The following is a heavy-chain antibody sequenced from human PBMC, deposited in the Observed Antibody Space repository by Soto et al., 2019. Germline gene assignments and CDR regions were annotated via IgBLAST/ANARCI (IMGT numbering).Heavy chain of an antibody. V-gene: IGHV1-69*02. CDR1: GGTFSSYT. Sequence: QVLLVQSGAEVKKPASSVKVSCKASGGTFSSYTISWVRQAPGQGLERMGRIIPILGIANYAQTFQGRITITADKATGTADMELSSLRSEDTAVYYCARLVNPPDTMDRGNNCYMDVGGKGTTVTVS. J-gene: IGHJ6*03. CDR2: IIPILGIA. CDR3: ARLVNPPDTMDRGNNCYMDV. D-gene: IGHD3-10*01.